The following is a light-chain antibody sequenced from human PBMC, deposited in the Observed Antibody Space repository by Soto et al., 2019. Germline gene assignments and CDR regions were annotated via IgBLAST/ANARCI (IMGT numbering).Light chain of an antibody. J-gene: IGKJ1*01. V-gene: IGKV1-17*01. CDR3: LQLDSYFTWT. Sequence: DIQMTQSPSSLSASVGDRVTITCRASQGIRIDLAGITKPGKAPKRLIYAASSLQSGVPSRFSGSGSGTDFTLTISSLQPEDFATHYSLQLDSYFTWTFGPGTKVEI. CDR2: AAS. CDR1: QGIRID.